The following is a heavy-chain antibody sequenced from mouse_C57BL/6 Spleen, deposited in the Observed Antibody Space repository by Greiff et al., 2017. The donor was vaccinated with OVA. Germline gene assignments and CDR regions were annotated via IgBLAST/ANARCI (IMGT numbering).Heavy chain of an antibody. V-gene: IGHV1-55*01. CDR3: ARRMVTTDY. CDR2: IYPGSGST. D-gene: IGHD2-2*01. Sequence: QVQLKESGAELVKPGASVKMSCKASGYTFTSYWITWVKQRPGQGLEWIGDIYPGSGSTNYNEKFKSKATLTVDTSSSTAYMQLSSLTSEDSAVYYCARRMVTTDYWGQGTTLTVSS. J-gene: IGHJ2*01. CDR1: GYTFTSYW.